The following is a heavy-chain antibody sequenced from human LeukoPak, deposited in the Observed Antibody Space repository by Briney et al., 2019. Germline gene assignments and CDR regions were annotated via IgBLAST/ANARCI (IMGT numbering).Heavy chain of an antibody. Sequence: SETLSLTCTVSGGSISSSSYYWGWIRQPPGKGLEWIGSIYYSGSTYYNPSLKSRVTISVDTSKNQFSLKLSSVTTADTAVYYCARHLLGYCSGGSCYYFDYWGQGTLVTVSS. CDR2: IYYSGST. J-gene: IGHJ4*02. CDR3: ARHLLGYCSGGSCYYFDY. CDR1: GGSISSSSYY. V-gene: IGHV4-39*01. D-gene: IGHD2-15*01.